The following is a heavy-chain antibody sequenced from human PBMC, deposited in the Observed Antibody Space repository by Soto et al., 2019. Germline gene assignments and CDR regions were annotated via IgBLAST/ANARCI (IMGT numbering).Heavy chain of an antibody. D-gene: IGHD6-13*01. CDR3: AKVPYSSSWYSCYFDY. Sequence: GGSLRLSCAASGFTFSSYAMSWVRQAPGKGLEWVSAISGSGGSTYYADSVKGRFTISRDNSKNTLYLQMNSPRAEDTAVYYCAKVPYSSSWYSCYFDYWGQGTLVTVSS. J-gene: IGHJ4*02. CDR2: ISGSGGST. CDR1: GFTFSSYA. V-gene: IGHV3-23*01.